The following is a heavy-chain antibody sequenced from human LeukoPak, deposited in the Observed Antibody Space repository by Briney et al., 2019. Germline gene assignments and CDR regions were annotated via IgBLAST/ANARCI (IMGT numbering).Heavy chain of an antibody. CDR3: ARGGGYCSSTSCSESTPIDY. V-gene: IGHV1-18*01. CDR1: GYTFTSYG. Sequence: GASVKVSCKASGYTFTSYGISWVRQAPGQGLEWMGWISAYNGNTNYAQKLQGRVTMTTDTSTSTAYMELRSLRSDDTAVYYCARGGGYCSSTSCSESTPIDYWGQGTLVTVSS. D-gene: IGHD2-2*01. CDR2: ISAYNGNT. J-gene: IGHJ4*02.